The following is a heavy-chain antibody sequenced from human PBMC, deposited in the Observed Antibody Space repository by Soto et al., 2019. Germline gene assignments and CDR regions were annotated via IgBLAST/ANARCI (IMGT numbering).Heavy chain of an antibody. V-gene: IGHV5-51*01. D-gene: IGHD6-13*01. CDR3: ARHIEAYSSSWNDAFEI. CDR2: IYPGDSDT. J-gene: IGHJ3*02. CDR1: GYSFTSYW. Sequence: PGESLKISCKGSGYSFTSYWIGWVRQMPGKGLEWMGIIYPGDSDTRYSPSFQGQVTISADKSISTAYLQWSSLKASDTAMYYCARHIEAYSSSWNDAFEIWGQGTMVPVSS.